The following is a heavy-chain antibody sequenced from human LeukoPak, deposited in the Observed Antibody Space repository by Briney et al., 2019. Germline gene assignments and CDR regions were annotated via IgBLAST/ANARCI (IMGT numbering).Heavy chain of an antibody. D-gene: IGHD3-9*01. Sequence: GESLKISCKGSGYNFGSYWIGWVRQKPGKGLEWMGIIYPYDSDTTYSPSFQGQVTISADRSILTAYLQWSSLKASDTAIYYCARQPGFLKYFDYWGQGTLVTVSS. CDR1: GYNFGSYW. CDR3: ARQPGFLKYFDY. J-gene: IGHJ4*02. CDR2: IYPYDSDT. V-gene: IGHV5-51*01.